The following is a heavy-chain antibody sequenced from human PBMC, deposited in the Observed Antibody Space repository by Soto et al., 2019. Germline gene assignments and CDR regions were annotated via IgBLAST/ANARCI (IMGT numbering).Heavy chain of an antibody. J-gene: IGHJ5*02. Sequence: GGSLRLSXAASGFTFSSYAMSWVRQAPGKGLEWVSAISGSGGSTYHADSVKGRFTISRDNSKNTLYLQMNSLRAEDTAVYYCAKDRDGFEVVNWFDPWGQGTLVTVSS. D-gene: IGHD3-9*01. CDR1: GFTFSSYA. CDR2: ISGSGGST. CDR3: AKDRDGFEVVNWFDP. V-gene: IGHV3-23*01.